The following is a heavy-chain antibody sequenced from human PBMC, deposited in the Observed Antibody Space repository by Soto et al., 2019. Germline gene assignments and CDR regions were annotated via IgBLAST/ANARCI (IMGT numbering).Heavy chain of an antibody. V-gene: IGHV4-31*03. Sequence: QVQLQESGPGLVKPSQTLSLTCTVSGGSISSGGYYWSWIRQHPGKGLEWIGYIYYSGSTYYNPSLKSRVTISVDTSKNQFPLKLSSVTAADTAVYYCARIRSNDYGDQCDWFDPWGQGTLVTLSS. CDR1: GGSISSGGYY. D-gene: IGHD4-17*01. CDR3: ARIRSNDYGDQCDWFDP. CDR2: IYYSGST. J-gene: IGHJ5*02.